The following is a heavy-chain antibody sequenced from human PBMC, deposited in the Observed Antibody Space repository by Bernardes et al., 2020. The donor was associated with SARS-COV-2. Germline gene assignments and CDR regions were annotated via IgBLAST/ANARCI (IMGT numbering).Heavy chain of an antibody. Sequence: GESLKISCKGSGYSFTSNWIGWVRQMPGKGLELMGIIYPDDSDTRYSPSFQGQVTISADKSIRTAYLQWSSLKASDTAMYHCARLYFYDSSGYYSRDKDAFDIWGQGTMVTVSS. J-gene: IGHJ3*02. D-gene: IGHD3-22*01. V-gene: IGHV5-51*01. CDR2: IYPDDSDT. CDR1: GYSFTSNW. CDR3: ARLYFYDSSGYYSRDKDAFDI.